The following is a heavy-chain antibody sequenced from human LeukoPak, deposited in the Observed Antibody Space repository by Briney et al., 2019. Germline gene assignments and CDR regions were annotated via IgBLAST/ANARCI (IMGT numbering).Heavy chain of an antibody. Sequence: PSETLSLTCSVSGDSISIYYWSWIRQPPGKGLEWIGYIDHTGSTNYNPSLNSRVTISVDTSKNQFSLKLSSVTAADTAVYYCARDRGDGCDYFWDYWGQGTLVTVSS. D-gene: IGHD5-12*01. CDR1: GDSISIYY. CDR3: ARDRGDGCDYFWDY. CDR2: IDHTGST. J-gene: IGHJ4*02. V-gene: IGHV4-59*01.